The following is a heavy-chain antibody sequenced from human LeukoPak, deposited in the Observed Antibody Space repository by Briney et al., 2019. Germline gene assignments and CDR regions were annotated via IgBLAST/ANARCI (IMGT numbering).Heavy chain of an antibody. J-gene: IGHJ4*02. Sequence: PGGSVRLSCAASGFTFSSYAMSWVRQAPGKGLEWVSAISGSGGSTYYADSVKGRFTISRDNSKNTLYLQMNSLRAEDTAVYYCARDRREGYSSGWYVWAFGPPAGDYWGQGTLVTVSS. CDR1: GFTFSSYA. CDR2: ISGSGGST. CDR3: ARDRREGYSSGWYVWAFGPPAGDY. D-gene: IGHD6-19*01. V-gene: IGHV3-23*01.